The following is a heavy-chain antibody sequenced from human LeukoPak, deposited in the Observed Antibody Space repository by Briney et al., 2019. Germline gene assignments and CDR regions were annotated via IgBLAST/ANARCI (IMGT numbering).Heavy chain of an antibody. CDR2: ISGSTTYT. Sequence: GGSLRLSCAASGYTFSNYYMNWIRQAPGKGLEWISYISGSTTYTNYADSVQGRFTISRDNAKNSLYLQMSSLRAEDTAVYYCVLSDSSGVEYFQHWGQGTLVTVSS. V-gene: IGHV3-11*06. J-gene: IGHJ1*01. D-gene: IGHD3-22*01. CDR3: VLSDSSGVEYFQH. CDR1: GYTFSNYY.